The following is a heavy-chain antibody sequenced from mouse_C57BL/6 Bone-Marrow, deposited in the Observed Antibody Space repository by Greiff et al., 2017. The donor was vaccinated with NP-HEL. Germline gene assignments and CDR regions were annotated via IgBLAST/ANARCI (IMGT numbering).Heavy chain of an antibody. V-gene: IGHV5-6*02. CDR3: ARRGYYGSSPFAY. CDR1: GFTFSSYG. Sequence: EVKLVESGGDLVKPGGSLKLSCAASGFTFSSYGMSWVRQTPDKRLEWVATISSGGSYTSYPDSVKGRFTISRDNAKNTRYLQMSSLKSEDTAMYYCARRGYYGSSPFAYWGQGTLVTVSA. D-gene: IGHD1-1*01. J-gene: IGHJ3*01. CDR2: ISSGGSYT.